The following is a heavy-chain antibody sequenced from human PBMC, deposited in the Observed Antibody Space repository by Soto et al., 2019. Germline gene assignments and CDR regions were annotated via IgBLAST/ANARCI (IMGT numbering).Heavy chain of an antibody. J-gene: IGHJ6*02. V-gene: IGHV4-34*01. CDR3: ARGRVVRYYYYGMDV. CDR1: GGSFSGYY. CDR2: INHSGST. Sequence: QVQLQQWGAGLLKPSETLSLTCAVYGGSFSGYYWSWIRQPPGKGLEWIGEINHSGSTNYNPSLKSRVTISVDTSKNQFSLKLSPVTAADTAVYYCARGRVVRYYYYGMDVWGQGTTVTVSS.